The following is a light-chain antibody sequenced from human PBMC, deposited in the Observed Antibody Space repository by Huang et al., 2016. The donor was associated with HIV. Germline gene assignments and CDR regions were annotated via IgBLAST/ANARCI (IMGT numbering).Light chain of an antibody. CDR1: QIINKY. V-gene: IGKV1-39*01. J-gene: IGKJ2*01. Sequence: DIQMTQAPPSLSAAVGDRVIITCRASQIINKYLNWYQKMPGRAPKLVISGASSLQGGVSSRFSGSGSGTDFTLTIRDLQPEDTAAYHCQQSYNIPRTFGQGTLLEI. CDR2: GAS. CDR3: QQSYNIPRT.